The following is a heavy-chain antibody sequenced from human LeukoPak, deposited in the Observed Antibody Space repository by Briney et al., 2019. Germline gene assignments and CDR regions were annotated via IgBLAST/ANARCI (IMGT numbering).Heavy chain of an antibody. CDR3: ARDRHSPIYYYYYMDV. CDR2: ISAYNGNT. Sequence: ASVKVSCKASGGTFSSYAISWVRQAPGQGLEWMGWISAYNGNTNYAQKLQGRVTMTTDTSTSTAYMELRSLRSDDTAVYYCARDRHSPIYYYYYMDVWGKGTTVTVSS. D-gene: IGHD2-15*01. V-gene: IGHV1-18*01. J-gene: IGHJ6*03. CDR1: GGTFSSYA.